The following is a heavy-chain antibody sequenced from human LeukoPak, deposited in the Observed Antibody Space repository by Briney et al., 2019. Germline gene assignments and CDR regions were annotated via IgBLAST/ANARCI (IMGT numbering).Heavy chain of an antibody. J-gene: IGHJ4*02. CDR1: GFTFGDYG. Sequence: GGSLRLSCAASGFTFGDYGMSWVRQAPGKGLEWVSGINWNGGSTDYADSVKGRFTISRDNAKNSLYLQMNSLRAEDTALYYCARALGPCSGASRYTTTSFDYWGQGTLVTVSS. V-gene: IGHV3-20*04. CDR3: ARALGPCSGASRYTTTSFDY. D-gene: IGHD2-15*01. CDR2: INWNGGST.